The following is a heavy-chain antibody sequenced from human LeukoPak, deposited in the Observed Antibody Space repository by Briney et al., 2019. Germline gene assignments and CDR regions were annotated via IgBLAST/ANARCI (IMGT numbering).Heavy chain of an antibody. CDR1: GFTFSSYS. Sequence: GGSLRLSCAASGFTFSSYSMNWVRQAPGKGLEWVSYISSSSSTIYYADSVKGRFTISRDNAKNSLYLQMNSLRAEDTAAYYCARDSEGGIAAAGTAARYFDYWGQGTLVTVSS. CDR2: ISSSSSTI. V-gene: IGHV3-48*04. D-gene: IGHD6-13*01. J-gene: IGHJ4*02. CDR3: ARDSEGGIAAAGTAARYFDY.